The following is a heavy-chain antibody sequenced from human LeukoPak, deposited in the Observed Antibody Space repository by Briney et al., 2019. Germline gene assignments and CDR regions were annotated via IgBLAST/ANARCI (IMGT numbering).Heavy chain of an antibody. CDR2: ISAYNGNT. CDR1: GYTFTSYG. CDR3: AKGDYYDSSGYSIYYYYYMDV. Sequence: ASVRVSCKASGYTFTSYGISWVRQAPGQGLEWMGWISAYNGNTNYAQKLQGRVTMTTDTSTSTAYMDLRSLRSDDTAVYYCAKGDYYDSSGYSIYYYYYMDVWGKGTMVTVSS. V-gene: IGHV1-18*01. D-gene: IGHD3-22*01. J-gene: IGHJ6*03.